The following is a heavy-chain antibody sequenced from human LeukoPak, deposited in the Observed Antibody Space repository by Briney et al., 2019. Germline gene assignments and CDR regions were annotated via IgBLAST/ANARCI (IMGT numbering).Heavy chain of an antibody. Sequence: SETLSLTCTVSGGSISSCYWSWIRQPPGKGLEWIGYIYYSGSTNYNPSLKSRVTISVDTSKNQFSLKLSSVTAADTAVYYCARHTSYCSSTSCYVDYWGQGTLVTVSS. V-gene: IGHV4-59*08. CDR1: GGSISSCY. CDR2: IYYSGST. J-gene: IGHJ4*02. D-gene: IGHD2-2*01. CDR3: ARHTSYCSSTSCYVDY.